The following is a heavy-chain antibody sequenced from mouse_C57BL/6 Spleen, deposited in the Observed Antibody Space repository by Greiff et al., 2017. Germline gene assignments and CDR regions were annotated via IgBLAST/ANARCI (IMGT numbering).Heavy chain of an antibody. CDR3: ARVNRDYFDY. J-gene: IGHJ2*01. Sequence: ESGPGLVKPSQSLSLTCSVTGYSITSGYYWNWIRQFPGNKLEWMGYISYDGSNNYNPSLKNRISITRDTSKNQFFLKLNSVTTEDTATYYCARVNRDYFDYWGQGTTLTVSS. CDR2: ISYDGSN. V-gene: IGHV3-6*01. CDR1: GYSITSGYY.